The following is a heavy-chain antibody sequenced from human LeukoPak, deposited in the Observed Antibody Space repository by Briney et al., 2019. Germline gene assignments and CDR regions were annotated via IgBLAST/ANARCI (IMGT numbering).Heavy chain of an antibody. CDR3: ASYPRSIPTPPFDY. Sequence: ASVKVSCKASGYTFTAQYMHWVRQAPGQGLEWMGWINPNNGDTKYAQSFLGRVTMTRGTSTTTAYMELSSLRSDDTAVYFCASYPRSIPTPPFDYWGQGTLVTVSS. CDR2: INPNNGDT. J-gene: IGHJ4*02. CDR1: GYTFTAQY. V-gene: IGHV1-2*02. D-gene: IGHD2-21*01.